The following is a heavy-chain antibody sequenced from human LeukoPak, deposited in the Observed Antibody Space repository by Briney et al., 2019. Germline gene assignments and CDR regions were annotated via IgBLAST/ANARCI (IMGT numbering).Heavy chain of an antibody. Sequence: SETLSLTCTVSGGSISNYYWNWIRQPPGKGLECIGHIHYSGSTNYNSSLKSRVSISVHTSKNQFSLKLSSVTGADTAVYYCARWRDYYDSSGYSYWYFDLWGRGTLVTVSA. CDR3: ARWRDYYDSSGYSYWYFDL. V-gene: IGHV4-59*01. J-gene: IGHJ2*01. CDR1: GGSISNYY. CDR2: IHYSGST. D-gene: IGHD3-22*01.